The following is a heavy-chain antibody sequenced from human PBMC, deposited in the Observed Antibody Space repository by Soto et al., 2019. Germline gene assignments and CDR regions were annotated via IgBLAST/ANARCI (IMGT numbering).Heavy chain of an antibody. J-gene: IGHJ3*02. Sequence: EVQLVESGGDLVQPGGSLILSCAASGFSFSEYNMNWVRQAPGKGLEWVSYISSSSSTIYYADSVKGRFTISRDDAKKSLYLQMNSLRAEDTAVYYCAGAFDIWGQGTMVTVSS. V-gene: IGHV3-48*01. CDR3: AGAFDI. CDR2: ISSSSSTI. CDR1: GFSFSEYN.